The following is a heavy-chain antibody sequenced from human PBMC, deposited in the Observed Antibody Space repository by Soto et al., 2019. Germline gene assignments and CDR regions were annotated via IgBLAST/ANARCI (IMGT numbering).Heavy chain of an antibody. D-gene: IGHD2-2*02. J-gene: IGHJ6*02. CDR1: GFTFSSYE. CDR3: ARGGDIVVVPAAITDYYYGMDV. CDR2: ISSSGSTI. Sequence: EVQLVESGGGLVQPGGSLRHSCAASGFTFSSYEMNWVRQAPGKGLEWVSYISSSGSTIYYADSVKGRFTISRDNAKNSLYQQMNSLRAEDTAVYYCARGGDIVVVPAAITDYYYGMDVWGQGTTVTVSS. V-gene: IGHV3-48*03.